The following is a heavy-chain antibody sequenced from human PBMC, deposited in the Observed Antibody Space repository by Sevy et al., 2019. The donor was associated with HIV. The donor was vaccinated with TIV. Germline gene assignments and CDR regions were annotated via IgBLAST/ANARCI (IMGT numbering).Heavy chain of an antibody. CDR2: IYHSGST. J-gene: IGHJ4*02. CDR3: ARDTAMVPFDY. Sequence: SETLSLTCAVSGYSISSGYYWGWIRQPPGKGLEWIGSIYHSGSTYYNPSLKSRVTISVDTSKNQFSLKLSYVTAADTAVYYCARDTAMVPFDYWGQGTLVTVSS. V-gene: IGHV4-38-2*01. CDR1: GYSISSGYY. D-gene: IGHD5-18*01.